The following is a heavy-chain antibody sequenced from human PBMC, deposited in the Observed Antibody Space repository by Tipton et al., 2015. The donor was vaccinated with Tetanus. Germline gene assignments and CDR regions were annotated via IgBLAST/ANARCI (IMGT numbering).Heavy chain of an antibody. J-gene: IGHJ2*01. CDR2: IYYSGGT. CDR3: ARTQPKGWYFPL. V-gene: IGHV4-31*03. CDR1: GGSISSGAYY. Sequence: TLSLTCTVSGGSISSGAYYWSWIRQHPGKGLEWIGYIYYSGGTFYNPSLKSRVTISVDTSKNQFSLKLSSVTAAGTAVYYCARTQPKGWYFPLWGRGPLLTVPS. D-gene: IGHD1-1*01.